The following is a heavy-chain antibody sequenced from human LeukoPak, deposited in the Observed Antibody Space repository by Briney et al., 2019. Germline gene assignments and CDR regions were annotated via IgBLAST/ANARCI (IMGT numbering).Heavy chain of an antibody. V-gene: IGHV3-7*01. Sequence: GGSLRLSCTVSGFTFSSYWMSWVRQAPGKGLEWVANIKQDGSEKYYVDSVKGRFTISRDNSKNTLYLQMNSLRAEDTAVYYCARATSHCSSTSCYNWFDPWGQGTLVTVSS. CDR2: IKQDGSEK. D-gene: IGHD2-2*01. J-gene: IGHJ5*02. CDR1: GFTFSSYW. CDR3: ARATSHCSSTSCYNWFDP.